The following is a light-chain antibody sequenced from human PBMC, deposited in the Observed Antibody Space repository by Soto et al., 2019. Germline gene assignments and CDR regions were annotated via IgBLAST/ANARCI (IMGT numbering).Light chain of an antibody. Sequence: QSVLTQPRSVSGSPGQSVTISCTGTSSDVGGHNWVSWYQQHPGKAPKLMISDVTKRPSGVPDRFSGFKSGNTASLTISGLQAEDEADYYCCSSAGTYTYVVFGGGTKLTVL. V-gene: IGLV2-11*01. CDR3: CSSAGTYTYVV. CDR2: DVT. J-gene: IGLJ2*01. CDR1: SSDVGGHNW.